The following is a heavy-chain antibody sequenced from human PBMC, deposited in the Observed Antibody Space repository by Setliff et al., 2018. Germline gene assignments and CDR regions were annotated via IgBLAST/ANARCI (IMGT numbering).Heavy chain of an antibody. CDR3: ARDVFDFRTGQGGP. J-gene: IGHJ5*02. CDR1: GFTFTNYA. V-gene: IGHV3-13*01. Sequence: GGSLRLSCAVSGFTFTNYALHWVRQATGKGLEWVSAIGGGGDIYYLDAVKGRFTISRDNAKNSLYLQMNSLRAEDTAVYFCARDVFDFRTGQGGPWGQGTRVTVSS. CDR2: IGGGGDI. D-gene: IGHD3-3*01.